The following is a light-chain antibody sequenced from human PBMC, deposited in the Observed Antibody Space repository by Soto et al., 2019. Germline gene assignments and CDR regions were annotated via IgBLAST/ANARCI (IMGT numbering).Light chain of an antibody. CDR1: QSVSSSF. Sequence: EIVLTQSPGTLSLSPGERATLSCRASQSVSSSFLAWYQQKPGQAPRLLIYGASSRATGIPDRFSGSGSGTDLNLPISRLEPEDVAVYYCQEYGRSPLTFGGETQVESK. CDR2: GAS. J-gene: IGKJ4*01. V-gene: IGKV3-20*01. CDR3: QEYGRSPLT.